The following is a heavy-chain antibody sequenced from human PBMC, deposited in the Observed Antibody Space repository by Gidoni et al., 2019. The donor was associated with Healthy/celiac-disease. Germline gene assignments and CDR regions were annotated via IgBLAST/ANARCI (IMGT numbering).Heavy chain of an antibody. CDR1: GYSISSGYY. Sequence: QVQLQESGPGLVKPSETLSLTCTVSGYSISSGYYWGWIRQPPGKGLEWIGSIYHSGSTYYNPSIKSRVTISVDTSKNQFSLKLSSVTAADTAVYYCARDLYGDYWFDPWGQGTLVTVSS. CDR3: ARDLYGDYWFDP. J-gene: IGHJ5*02. D-gene: IGHD4-17*01. V-gene: IGHV4-38-2*02. CDR2: IYHSGST.